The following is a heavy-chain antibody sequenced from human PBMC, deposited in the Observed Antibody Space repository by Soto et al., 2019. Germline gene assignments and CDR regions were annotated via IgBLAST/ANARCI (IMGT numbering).Heavy chain of an antibody. CDR1: GYTFTSYA. Sequence: ASVKVSCKASGYTFTSYAMHWVRQAPGQRLEWMGWINAGNGNTKYSQKFQGRVTITRDTSASTAYMELSSLRSEDTAVYYCARGGNTYYDILTGYYLINYYYMDVWGKGTTVTVSS. J-gene: IGHJ6*03. D-gene: IGHD3-9*01. V-gene: IGHV1-3*01. CDR2: INAGNGNT. CDR3: ARGGNTYYDILTGYYLINYYYMDV.